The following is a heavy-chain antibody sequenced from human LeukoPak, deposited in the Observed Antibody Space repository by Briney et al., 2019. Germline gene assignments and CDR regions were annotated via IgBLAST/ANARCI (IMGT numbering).Heavy chain of an antibody. CDR3: ASRDNVDPPGVFEI. Sequence: SETLSLTCTVSGGSISSYYWSWIRQPPGKGLEWIGYIYYSGSTNYNPSLKSRVTISVDTSKNQFSLKLSSVTAADTAVYYCASRDNVDPPGVFEIWGQGKMVTVFS. D-gene: IGHD1-1*01. CDR1: GGSISSYY. CDR2: IYYSGST. V-gene: IGHV4-59*08. J-gene: IGHJ3*02.